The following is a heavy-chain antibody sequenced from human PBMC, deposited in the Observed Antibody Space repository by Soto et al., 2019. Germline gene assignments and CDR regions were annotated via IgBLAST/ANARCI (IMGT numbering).Heavy chain of an antibody. Sequence: SETLSLTCTVSGDSSSSGNYYWSWIRQPPGQGLEWIGYIFYSGTTYYNPSLKSRVTVSLDTSGNQFSLKLNSVTAADTAVYYCARDLHITETTLNYYYYAMDVWGQGTTVTVSS. CDR2: IFYSGTT. V-gene: IGHV4-30-4*01. CDR1: GDSSSSGNYY. J-gene: IGHJ6*02. CDR3: ARDLHITETTLNYYYYAMDV. D-gene: IGHD1-20*01.